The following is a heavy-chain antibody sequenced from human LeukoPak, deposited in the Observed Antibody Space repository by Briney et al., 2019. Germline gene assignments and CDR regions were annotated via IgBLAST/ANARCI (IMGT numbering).Heavy chain of an antibody. V-gene: IGHV3-23*01. CDR2: ISGSGGST. J-gene: IGHJ6*02. CDR3: APEMATTPTYYYYYGMDV. Sequence: GGSLRLSCAASGFTFSSYAMSWVRQAPGKGLEWVSAISGSGGSTYYADSVKGRFTISRGNSKNTLYLQMNSLRAEDTAVYYCAPEMATTPTYYYYYGMDVWGQGTTVTVSS. CDR1: GFTFSSYA. D-gene: IGHD5-24*01.